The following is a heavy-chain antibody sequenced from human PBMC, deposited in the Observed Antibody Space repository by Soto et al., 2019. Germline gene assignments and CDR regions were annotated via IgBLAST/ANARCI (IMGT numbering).Heavy chain of an antibody. Sequence: QVQLVQSGAEVKKPGASVKVSCKASGYTFTSYAMHWVRQAPGQRLEWMGWINAGNGNTKYSQKFQGRVTITRDTSASTAYMELSSLSSEDTAVYYCARDGEGSVPDTYYHYGMDVWGQGTTVTVSS. D-gene: IGHD3-10*01. V-gene: IGHV1-3*01. CDR3: ARDGEGSVPDTYYHYGMDV. J-gene: IGHJ6*02. CDR1: GYTFTSYA. CDR2: INAGNGNT.